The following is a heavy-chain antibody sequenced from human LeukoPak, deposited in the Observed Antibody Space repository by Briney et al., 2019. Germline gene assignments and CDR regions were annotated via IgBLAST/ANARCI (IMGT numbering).Heavy chain of an antibody. D-gene: IGHD6-13*01. V-gene: IGHV1-69*05. Sequence: ASVKVSCKASGGTFSSYAISWVRQAPGQGLEWMGRIIPIFGTANYAQKFQGRVTITTDESTSTAYMELSSLRSEDTAVYYCVRELFSSSWYVRDFDYWGQGTLVTVSS. CDR2: IIPIFGTA. J-gene: IGHJ4*02. CDR3: VRELFSSSWYVRDFDY. CDR1: GGTFSSYA.